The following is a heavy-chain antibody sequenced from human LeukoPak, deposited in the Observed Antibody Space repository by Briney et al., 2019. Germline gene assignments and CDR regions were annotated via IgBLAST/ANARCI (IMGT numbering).Heavy chain of an antibody. Sequence: GGSLRLSCAVSGFTFSDFYMGWIRQAPGQGMEWISYISSSSSYTIYADSVKGRFSISRDNAENSLYLQVNSLRVEDTAVYYCARVARGSVEPGWGYYFDYWGQGILVTVSS. J-gene: IGHJ4*02. V-gene: IGHV3-11*06. CDR1: GFTFSDFY. CDR3: ARVARGSVEPGWGYYFDY. CDR2: ISSSSSYT. D-gene: IGHD2-2*01.